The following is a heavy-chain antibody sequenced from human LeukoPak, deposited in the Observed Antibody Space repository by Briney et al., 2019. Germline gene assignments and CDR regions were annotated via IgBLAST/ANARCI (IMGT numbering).Heavy chain of an antibody. Sequence: AGSLRLSCAASGFTFSSYAMSWVRQAPGKGLEWVSSIGGSGGSTYYADSVKGRYTISRDNSKNTLYLQMNSLRAEDTAVYYCAKVETAAAATLRGFDYWGQGTLVTVSS. CDR3: AKVETAAAATLRGFDY. CDR1: GFTFSSYA. D-gene: IGHD6-13*01. V-gene: IGHV3-23*01. CDR2: IGGSGGST. J-gene: IGHJ4*02.